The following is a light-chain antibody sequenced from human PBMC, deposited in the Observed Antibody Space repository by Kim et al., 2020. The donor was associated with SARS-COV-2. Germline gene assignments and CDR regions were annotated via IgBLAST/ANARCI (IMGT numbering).Light chain of an antibody. CDR2: EVT. J-gene: IGLJ2*01. CDR3: SSYSGRNTLV. V-gene: IGLV2-8*01. CDR1: SSDVGAYYY. Sequence: QSALAQPPSASGSPGQSVTISCTGTSSDVGAYYYVSWYQQHPGKAPKLLIYEVTKRPSGVPDRFSGSKSGSTASLTVSGLQTEDEADYYCSSYSGRNTLVFGGGTKLTVL.